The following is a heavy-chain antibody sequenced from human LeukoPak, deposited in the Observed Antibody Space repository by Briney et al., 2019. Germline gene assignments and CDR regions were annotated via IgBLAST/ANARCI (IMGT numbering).Heavy chain of an antibody. CDR2: ISYDGSNK. CDR1: GFTFSSYG. J-gene: IGHJ4*02. V-gene: IGHV3-30*18. D-gene: IGHD6-19*01. CDR3: VKDIRRQWLARYYFDY. Sequence: SGGSLRLSCAASGFTFSSYGMHWVRQAPGKGLEWVAVISYDGSNKYYADSVKGRFTISRDNSKNTLYLQMNSLRAEDTAVYYCVKDIRRQWLARYYFDYWGQGTLVTVSS.